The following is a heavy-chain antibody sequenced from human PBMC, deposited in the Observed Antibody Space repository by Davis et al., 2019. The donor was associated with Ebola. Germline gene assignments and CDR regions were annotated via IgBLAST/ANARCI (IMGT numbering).Heavy chain of an antibody. CDR3: AKDQYSVTFYNYYGMDV. J-gene: IGHJ6*02. D-gene: IGHD1-26*01. CDR1: GFTFSSYA. Sequence: PGGSLRLSCAGSGFTFSSYAMRWVRQAPGKGLEWVSGISGSGTSTYYADSVKGRFTIFRDNSKNTLYLQMNSLRVEDTAVYYCAKDQYSVTFYNYYGMDVWGQGTTVTVSS. V-gene: IGHV3-23*01. CDR2: ISGSGTST.